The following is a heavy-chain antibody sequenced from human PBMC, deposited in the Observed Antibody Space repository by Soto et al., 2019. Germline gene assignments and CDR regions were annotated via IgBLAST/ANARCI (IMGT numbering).Heavy chain of an antibody. CDR1: GDFISNTTYY. J-gene: IGHJ4*02. D-gene: IGHD3-22*01. Sequence: PSETLSLTCSVSGDFISNTTYYWAWVRQAPGKGLEWVGSIYFSGSGTSHYNPSLKSRVTISVDTSKNQFSLKLTSVTAADTAVYYCARPRYSFGTSGYYSFDYWSQGTLVTVSS. CDR3: ARPRYSFGTSGYYSFDY. V-gene: IGHV4-39*01. CDR2: IYFSGSGTS.